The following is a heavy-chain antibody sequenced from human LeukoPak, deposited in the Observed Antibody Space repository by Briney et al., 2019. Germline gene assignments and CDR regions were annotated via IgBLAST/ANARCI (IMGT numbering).Heavy chain of an antibody. Sequence: GGSLRLSCAASGFTFSSYSMNWVRQAPGKGLEWVSFISSNGTSKYYTDSVKGRFTISRDNAKNSLSLQMNSLRAEDTAVYYCARRSGDSSGYSDYWGQGTLVAVSS. CDR3: ARRSGDSSGYSDY. J-gene: IGHJ4*02. D-gene: IGHD3-22*01. CDR1: GFTFSSYS. V-gene: IGHV3-21*06. CDR2: ISSNGTSK.